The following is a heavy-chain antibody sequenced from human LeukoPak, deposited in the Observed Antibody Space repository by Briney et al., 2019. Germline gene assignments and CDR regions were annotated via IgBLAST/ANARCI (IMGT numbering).Heavy chain of an antibody. CDR1: GFTFGDYY. D-gene: IGHD3-16*01. V-gene: IGHV3-11*01. J-gene: IGHJ4*02. Sequence: GGSLRLSCAASGFTFGDYYMAWIRQAPGKGLEWVSYISNSGNTIKEADSVRGRFTISRDNAQNSLFLQMKSLRGDDTAVYYCARYRVITNDYFDSWVQGTLVTVSS. CDR2: ISNSGNTI. CDR3: ARYRVITNDYFDS.